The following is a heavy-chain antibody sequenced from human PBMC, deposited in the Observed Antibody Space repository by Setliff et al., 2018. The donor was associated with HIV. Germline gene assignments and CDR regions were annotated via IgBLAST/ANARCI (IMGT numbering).Heavy chain of an antibody. Sequence: SLRLSCAASGFTFSAYWMHWVRQSPGRGLVGVSHIKGDGSITKYADSVKGRFTISRDNAKNTLYLQMNSLRAEDTAVYYCARDYSNVGFDLWGRGTLVTVSS. V-gene: IGHV3-74*03. CDR2: IKGDGSIT. CDR3: ARDYSNVGFDL. D-gene: IGHD4-4*01. J-gene: IGHJ2*01. CDR1: GFTFSAYW.